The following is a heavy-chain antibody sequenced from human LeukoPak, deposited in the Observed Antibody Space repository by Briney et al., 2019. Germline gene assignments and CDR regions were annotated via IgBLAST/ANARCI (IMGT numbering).Heavy chain of an antibody. CDR1: GHTFTDYY. CDR2: INPNSGGT. CDR3: ARRDKGIAVAVTFDY. Sequence: ASVKVSCKASGHTFTDYYIHWVRQAPGQGLEWIGSINPNSGGTDYAQKFQGRVTMTRDMSSRTAHMDLSSLRSDDTAVYYCARRDKGIAVAVTFDYWGQGTLVTVSS. V-gene: IGHV1-2*02. D-gene: IGHD6-19*01. J-gene: IGHJ4*02.